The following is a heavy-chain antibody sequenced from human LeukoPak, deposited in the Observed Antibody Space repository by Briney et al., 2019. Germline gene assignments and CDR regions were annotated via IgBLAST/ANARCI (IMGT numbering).Heavy chain of an antibody. J-gene: IGHJ4*02. CDR3: AKGAYDSSGYSTHRRYFDY. CDR2: ISWNSGSI. CDR1: GFTFDDYA. V-gene: IGHV3-9*03. D-gene: IGHD3-22*01. Sequence: GRSLRLSCAASGFTFDDYAMHWVRQAPGKGLEWVSGISWNSGSIGYADSVKGRFTISRDNAKNSLYLQMNSLRAEDMALYYCAKGAYDSSGYSTHRRYFDYWGQGTLVTVSS.